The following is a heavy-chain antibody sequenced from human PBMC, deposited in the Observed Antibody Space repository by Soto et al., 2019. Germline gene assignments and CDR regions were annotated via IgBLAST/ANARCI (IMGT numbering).Heavy chain of an antibody. D-gene: IGHD2-15*01. Sequence: ASVKVSCKASGYTFTSYDINWVRQATGQGLEWMGWMNPNSGNTGYAQKFQGRVTMTRNTSRSTAYMELSSLRSEDTAVYYCASWVGGYCSGGSCSFDYWGQGTLVTVSS. J-gene: IGHJ4*02. CDR3: ASWVGGYCSGGSCSFDY. CDR2: MNPNSGNT. CDR1: GYTFTSYD. V-gene: IGHV1-8*01.